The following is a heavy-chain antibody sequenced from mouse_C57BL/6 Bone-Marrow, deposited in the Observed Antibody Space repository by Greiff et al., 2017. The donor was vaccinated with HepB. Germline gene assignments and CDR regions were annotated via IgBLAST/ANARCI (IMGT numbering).Heavy chain of an antibody. V-gene: IGHV14-4*01. CDR2: IDPENGDT. D-gene: IGHD2-1*01. CDR1: GFNIKDDY. Sequence: EVQLQQSGAELVRPGASVKLSCTASGFNIKDDYMHWVKQRPEQGLEWIGWIDPENGDTEYASKFQGKATITADTSSNTAYLQLSSLTSEDTAVYYCTTGNPWYFDVWGTGTTVTVSS. J-gene: IGHJ1*03. CDR3: TTGNPWYFDV.